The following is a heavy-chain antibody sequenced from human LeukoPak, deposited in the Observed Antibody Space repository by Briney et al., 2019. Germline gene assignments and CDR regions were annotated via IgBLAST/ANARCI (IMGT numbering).Heavy chain of an antibody. CDR1: RYTFTDTGHY. CDR2: INPNSGAT. CDR3: ARARSSGSGPDALDI. V-gene: IGHV1-2*02. D-gene: IGHD3-10*01. Sequence: GASVKVSCKAFRYTFTDTGHYMHWVRQAPGQGLEWMGWINPNSGATDYAQKFQGRVTMTRDTSINTACMDLTRLRSDDTAVYYCARARSSGSGPDALDIWGQGTMVTVSS. J-gene: IGHJ3*02.